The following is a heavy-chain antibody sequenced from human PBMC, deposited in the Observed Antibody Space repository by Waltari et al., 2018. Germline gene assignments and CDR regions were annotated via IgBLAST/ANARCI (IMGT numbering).Heavy chain of an antibody. D-gene: IGHD3-3*01. J-gene: IGHJ6*02. Sequence: QVQLVESGGGVVQPGRSLRLSCAVSGFTFSSYGMHWVRQAPGKGLEWVAVIWYDGSNKYYADSVKGRFTISRDNSKNTLYLQMNSLRAEDTAVYYCARWRDSYYGMDVWGQGTTVTVSS. CDR3: ARWRDSYYGMDV. V-gene: IGHV3-33*01. CDR2: IWYDGSNK. CDR1: GFTFSSYG.